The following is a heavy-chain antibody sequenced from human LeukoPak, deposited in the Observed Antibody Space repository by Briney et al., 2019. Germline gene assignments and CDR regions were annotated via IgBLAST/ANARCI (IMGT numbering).Heavy chain of an antibody. J-gene: IGHJ4*02. CDR1: GFTFSSYA. Sequence: GGCLRLSCAASGFTFSSYAMSWVRQAPGKGLEWVSAISGSGGSTYYADSVKGRFTISRDNSKNTLYLQMNSLRAEDTAVYYCARDLGYCSSTSCRPNYFDYWGQGTLVTVSS. CDR2: ISGSGGST. V-gene: IGHV3-23*01. D-gene: IGHD2-2*01. CDR3: ARDLGYCSSTSCRPNYFDY.